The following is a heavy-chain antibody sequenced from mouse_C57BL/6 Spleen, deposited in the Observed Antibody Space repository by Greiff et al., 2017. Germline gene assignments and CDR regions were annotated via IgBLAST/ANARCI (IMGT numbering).Heavy chain of an antibody. CDR3: ARCDYDYDRYAMDY. Sequence: QVQLQQSGAELVKPGASVKISCKASGYAFSSYWMNWVKQRPGKGLEWIGQIYPGAGDTNYNGKFKGKATLTADKSSSTAYMQLSSLTSEDSAVYFCARCDYDYDRYAMDYWGQGTSVTVSS. CDR1: GYAFSSYW. D-gene: IGHD2-4*01. J-gene: IGHJ4*01. CDR2: IYPGAGDT. V-gene: IGHV1-80*01.